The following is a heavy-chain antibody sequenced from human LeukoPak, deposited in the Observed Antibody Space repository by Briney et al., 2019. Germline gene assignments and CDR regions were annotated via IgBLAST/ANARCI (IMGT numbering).Heavy chain of an antibody. D-gene: IGHD3-3*01. CDR2: IYYSGST. Sequence: SETLSLTCIVSGGSISSYYWSWIRQPPGKGLEWIGYIYYSGSTNYNPSLKSRVTISVDTSKNQFSLKLSSVTAADTAVYYCARGPLLRFLEWLTLDYWGQGTLVTVSS. CDR1: GGSISSYY. V-gene: IGHV4-59*01. J-gene: IGHJ4*02. CDR3: ARGPLLRFLEWLTLDY.